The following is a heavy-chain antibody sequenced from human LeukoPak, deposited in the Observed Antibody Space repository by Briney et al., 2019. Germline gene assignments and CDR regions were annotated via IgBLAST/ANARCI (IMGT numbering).Heavy chain of an antibody. Sequence: GGSLRLSCAASGFTFSSYWMNWARQAPGKGLEWVASINHNGNVNYYVDSVKGRFTISRDNAKNSLYLQMNSLRAEDTAVYYCARDRTGSYYQSPPYYFDYWGQGTLVTVSS. CDR1: GFTFSSYW. D-gene: IGHD1-26*01. V-gene: IGHV3-7*03. CDR3: ARDRTGSYYQSPPYYFDY. J-gene: IGHJ4*02. CDR2: INHNGNVN.